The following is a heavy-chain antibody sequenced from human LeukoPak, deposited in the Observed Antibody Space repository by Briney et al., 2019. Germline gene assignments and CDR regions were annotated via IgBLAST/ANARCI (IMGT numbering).Heavy chain of an antibody. Sequence: SGPTLVNPTQTLTLTCTFSGFSLSTSGVGVGWIRQPPGKALEWLALIYWNDDKRYGPSLKSRLTITKDTSKNQVVLTMTNMDPVDTATYYCAHSWDAYYDILTGLYYYYGMDVWGQGTTVTVSS. CDR1: GFSLSTSGVG. V-gene: IGHV2-5*01. D-gene: IGHD3-9*01. CDR3: AHSWDAYYDILTGLYYYYGMDV. J-gene: IGHJ6*02. CDR2: IYWNDDK.